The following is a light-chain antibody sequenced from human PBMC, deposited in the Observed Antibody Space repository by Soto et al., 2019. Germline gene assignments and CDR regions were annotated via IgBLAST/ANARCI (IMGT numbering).Light chain of an antibody. CDR2: SNN. J-gene: IGLJ1*01. Sequence: QSVLTQPPSASGTPGQRVTISCSGSSSNIGSSTVNWYQQLPGTAPKLLIYSNNQRPSGVPDRFSGSKSGTSASLAISGLQSKDEADYYCAAWDDSLNGHVFGTGTKVTVL. V-gene: IGLV1-44*01. CDR3: AAWDDSLNGHV. CDR1: SSNIGSST.